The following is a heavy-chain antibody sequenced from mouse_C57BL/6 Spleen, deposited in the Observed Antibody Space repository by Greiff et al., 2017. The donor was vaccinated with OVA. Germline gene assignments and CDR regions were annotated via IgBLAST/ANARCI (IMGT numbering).Heavy chain of an antibody. CDR1: GYTFTSYW. CDR2: IDPSDSYT. CDR3: ARRDGNYGFDY. V-gene: IGHV1-59*01. D-gene: IGHD2-1*01. J-gene: IGHJ2*01. Sequence: VQLQQSGAELVRPGTSVKLSCKASGYTFTSYWMHWVKQRPGQGLEWIGVIDPSDSYTNYNQKFKGKATLTVDTSSSTAYMQLSSLTSEDSAVYCCARRDGNYGFDYWGQGTTLTVSS.